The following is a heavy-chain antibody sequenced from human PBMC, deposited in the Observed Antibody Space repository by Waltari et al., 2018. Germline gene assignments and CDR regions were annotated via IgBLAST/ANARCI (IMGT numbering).Heavy chain of an antibody. D-gene: IGHD3-22*01. CDR1: GGSFSGYY. J-gene: IGHJ5*02. CDR2: INHSGST. V-gene: IGHV4-34*01. Sequence: QVQLQQWGAGLLKPSETLSLTCAVYGGSFSGYYWSWIRQPPGKGLEWIGEINHSGSTNYNPSLKSRVTISVDTSKNQFSLKLSSVTAADTAVYYCARRGATMIVVVITNSNWFDPWGQGTLVTVSS. CDR3: ARRGATMIVVVITNSNWFDP.